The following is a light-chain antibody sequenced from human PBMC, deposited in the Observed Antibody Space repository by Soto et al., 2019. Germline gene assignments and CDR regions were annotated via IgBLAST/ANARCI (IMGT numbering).Light chain of an antibody. J-gene: IGKJ1*01. V-gene: IGKV3-15*01. Sequence: QATLSVSPGERVTLSCRASQSVSTNLARYQQRPGQAPSLLISAASSRATGVPARFSGSGSGTEFTLTISSLQSEDFALYYCQQYHNWPWAFGQGTKVDIK. CDR2: AAS. CDR1: QSVSTN. CDR3: QQYHNWPWA.